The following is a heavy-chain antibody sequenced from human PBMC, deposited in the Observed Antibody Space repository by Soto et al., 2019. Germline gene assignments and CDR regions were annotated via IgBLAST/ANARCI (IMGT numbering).Heavy chain of an antibody. D-gene: IGHD6-13*01. CDR1: GGSISEKY. V-gene: IGHV4-4*07. CDR3: VASLAASGLNWLDP. Sequence: SETLSLTCIVSGGSISEKYWNWVRQPPGKGLEWIGLIFANGHTDYNPSLKSRVTMSVDASKNQFSLRLTSMTAADTAVYYCVASLAASGLNWLDPWGRGTLVTVAS. J-gene: IGHJ5*02. CDR2: IFANGHT.